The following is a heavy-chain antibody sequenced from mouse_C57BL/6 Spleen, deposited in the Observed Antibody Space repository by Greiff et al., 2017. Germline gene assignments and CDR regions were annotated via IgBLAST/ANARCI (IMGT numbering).Heavy chain of an antibody. V-gene: IGHV1-50*01. J-gene: IGHJ2*01. CDR2: IDPSDSYT. CDR1: GYTFTSYW. Sequence: QVQLQQPGAELVKPGASVKLSCKASGYTFTSYWMQWVKQRPGQGLEWIGEIDPSDSYTNYNQTFKGKATLTVDTSSSTAYMQLSSLTSEDSAVYYCARSYDFNFDYWGQGTTLTVSS. CDR3: ARSYDFNFDY. D-gene: IGHD2-4*01.